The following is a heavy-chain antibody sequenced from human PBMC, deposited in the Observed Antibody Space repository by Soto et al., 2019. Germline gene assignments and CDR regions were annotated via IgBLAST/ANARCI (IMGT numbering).Heavy chain of an antibody. Sequence: QTLSLTCAISGDSVSSNSAAWNWIRQSQSRGLEWLRRTYYRSKWYNDYAVSVKRRITINPDTSKNQFSLHLNSMPPKGTAAYYCAIGQGWYDILTDNLTPKYYFDYRHQGTLVTVSS. D-gene: IGHD3-9*01. CDR3: AIGQGWYDILTDNLTPKYYFDY. J-gene: IGHJ4*02. CDR2: TYYRSKWYN. CDR1: GDSVSSNSAA. V-gene: IGHV6-1*01.